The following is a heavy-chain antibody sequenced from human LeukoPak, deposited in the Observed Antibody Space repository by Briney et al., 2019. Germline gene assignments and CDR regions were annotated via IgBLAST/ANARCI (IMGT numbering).Heavy chain of an antibody. J-gene: IGHJ6*04. CDR2: ISSSSSYI. Sequence: PGGCLRLSCAASGFTFSSYSMNWVRQAPGKGLEWVSSISSSSSYIYYADSVKGRFTISRDNAKNSLYLQMNSLRAEDTAVYYCARTDLTDIVVVVAATRSGGMDVWGKGTTVTVSS. CDR3: ARTDLTDIVVVVAATRSGGMDV. D-gene: IGHD2-15*01. CDR1: GFTFSSYS. V-gene: IGHV3-21*01.